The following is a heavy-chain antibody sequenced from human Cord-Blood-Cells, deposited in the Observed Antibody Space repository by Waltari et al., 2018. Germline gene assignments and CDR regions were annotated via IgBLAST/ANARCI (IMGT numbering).Heavy chain of an antibody. V-gene: IGHV3-9*01. Sequence: EVQLVESGVGLVQPGRSPRLSCAASGFTFDAFAMHWVRQAPGKGLEWVSGISWNSGSIGYADSVKGRFTISRDNAKNSLYLQMNSLRAEDTALYYCAKASDIVVVPAAFDYWGQGTLVTVSS. CDR1: GFTFDAFA. CDR2: ISWNSGSI. D-gene: IGHD2-2*01. CDR3: AKASDIVVVPAAFDY. J-gene: IGHJ4*02.